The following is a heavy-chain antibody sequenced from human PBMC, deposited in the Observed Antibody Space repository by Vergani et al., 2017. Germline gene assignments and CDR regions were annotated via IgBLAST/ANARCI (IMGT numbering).Heavy chain of an antibody. D-gene: IGHD3-3*01. CDR1: GGSISSYY. V-gene: IGHV4-4*07. CDR3: ARDQYYDFWSGSFHWFDP. Sequence: QVQLQESGPGLVKPSETLSLTCTVSGGSISSYYWSWIRQPAGKGLEWIGRIYTSGSTNYNPSLKSRVTMSEDTSKNQFSLKLSSVTAADTAVYYCARDQYYDFWSGSFHWFDPWGQGTLVTVSS. J-gene: IGHJ5*02. CDR2: IYTSGST.